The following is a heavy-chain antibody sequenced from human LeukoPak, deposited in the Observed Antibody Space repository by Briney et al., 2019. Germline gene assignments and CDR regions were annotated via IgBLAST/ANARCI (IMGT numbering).Heavy chain of an antibody. D-gene: IGHD4-11*01. CDR3: ARDLTTVTGGGY. J-gene: IGHJ4*02. V-gene: IGHV3-21*01. CDR2: ISSSSSYI. CDR1: GFTFSSYS. Sequence: GGSLRLSCAASGFTFSSYSMNWVRQAPGEGVEWVSSISSSSSYIYYADSVKGRFTISRDNAKNSLYLQMNSLRAEDTAVYYCARDLTTVTGGGYWGQGTLVTVSS.